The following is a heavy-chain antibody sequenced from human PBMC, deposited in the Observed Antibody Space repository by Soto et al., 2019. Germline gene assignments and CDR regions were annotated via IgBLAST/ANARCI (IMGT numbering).Heavy chain of an antibody. CDR1: GYSFAGYW. D-gene: IGHD3-22*01. V-gene: IGHV5-10-1*01. Sequence: GESLKISCKGSGYSFAGYWITWVRQKPGKGLEWMGRIDPSDSQTYYSPSFRGHVTISATKSITTVFLQWSSLRASDTAMYYCAKQIYDSDTGPNFQYYFDSWGQGTPVTVSS. J-gene: IGHJ4*02. CDR3: AKQIYDSDTGPNFQYYFDS. CDR2: IDPSDSQT.